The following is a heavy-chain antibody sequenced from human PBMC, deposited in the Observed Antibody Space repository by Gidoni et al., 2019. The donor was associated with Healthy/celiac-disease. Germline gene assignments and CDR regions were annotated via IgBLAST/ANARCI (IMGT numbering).Heavy chain of an antibody. CDR2: ISWNSGSI. CDR3: AKDTRGSIAVAGTHAFDI. J-gene: IGHJ3*02. V-gene: IGHV3-9*01. Sequence: EVQLVESGGGLVQPGRSLRFSCAASGFTFDDYAMHWVRQAPGKGLEWVSGISWNSGSIGYADSVKGRFTISRDNAKNSLYLQMNSLRAEDTALYYCAKDTRGSIAVAGTHAFDIWGQGTMVTVSS. D-gene: IGHD6-19*01. CDR1: GFTFDDYA.